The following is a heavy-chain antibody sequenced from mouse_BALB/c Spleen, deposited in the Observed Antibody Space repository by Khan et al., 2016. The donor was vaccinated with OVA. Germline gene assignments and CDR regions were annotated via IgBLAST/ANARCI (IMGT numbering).Heavy chain of an antibody. D-gene: IGHD2-13*01. Sequence: QVQLQQSGPDLVKPGTSVRISCKASGYTFTTYYIHWVKQRPGQGLEWIGWIYPGNVNTNYNEKFKGKATLTADKSSSTAYMQLSSLTSEDSAVDFCARDDDFVGDAMDYWGQGSSVTVSS. CDR3: ARDDDFVGDAMDY. V-gene: IGHV1S56*01. J-gene: IGHJ4*01. CDR1: GYTFTTYY. CDR2: IYPGNVNT.